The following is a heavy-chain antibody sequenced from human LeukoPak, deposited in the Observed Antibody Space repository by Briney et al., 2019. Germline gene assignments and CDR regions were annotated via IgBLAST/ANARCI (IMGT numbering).Heavy chain of an antibody. J-gene: IGHJ4*02. D-gene: IGHD1-1*01. Sequence: PGGSLRLSCAASGFTFSSYAMSWVRQAPGKGLEWVAVISYDGSNKYYADSVKGRFTISRDNSKNTLYLQMNSLRAEDTAVYYCARSPQVRGYFDYWGQGTLVTVSS. CDR2: ISYDGSNK. CDR1: GFTFSSYA. CDR3: ARSPQVRGYFDY. V-gene: IGHV3-30-3*01.